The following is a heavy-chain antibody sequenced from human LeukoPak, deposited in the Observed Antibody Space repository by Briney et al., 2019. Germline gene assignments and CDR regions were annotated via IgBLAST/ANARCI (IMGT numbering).Heavy chain of an antibody. Sequence: GGSLRLSCAASGFTFSSYDMQWVRQAPGKGLEYVSAISGNGGTTYYANSVKGRFTISRDNSKNTLYLQMGSLRAEDMAVYYCARDGARYSGSYYNACWGQGTLVTVSS. CDR1: GFTFSSYD. CDR3: ARDGARYSGSYYNAC. V-gene: IGHV3-64*01. J-gene: IGHJ4*02. D-gene: IGHD1-26*01. CDR2: ISGNGGTT.